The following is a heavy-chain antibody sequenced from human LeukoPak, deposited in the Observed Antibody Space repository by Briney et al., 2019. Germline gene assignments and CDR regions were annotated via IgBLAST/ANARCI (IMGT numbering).Heavy chain of an antibody. Sequence: GGSLRLSCAASGFTFGSNWMHWVRQAPGKGLVWVSRINEDGSTTNYADSVKGRSTIFRDNAKNTLYLQMNSLRAEDTAVYYCVRDLGGRSGHWGQGTLVTVSS. CDR2: INEDGSTT. D-gene: IGHD1-26*01. J-gene: IGHJ4*02. CDR3: VRDLGGRSGH. V-gene: IGHV3-74*01. CDR1: GFTFGSNW.